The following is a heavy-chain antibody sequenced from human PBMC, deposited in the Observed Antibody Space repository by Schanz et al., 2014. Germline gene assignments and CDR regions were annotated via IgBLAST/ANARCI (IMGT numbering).Heavy chain of an antibody. Sequence: QVQMVESGGGVVQPGRSLRLSCAASGFAFSVYGMHWVRQAPGKGPEWVAVIWSDGSTKYYADSVKGRFTISRDNSKNTLYLQMNSLRADDTAVYYCARDCDDRRGYGSGYCLGDCMDVWGQGTTVTVSS. CDR2: IWSDGSTK. J-gene: IGHJ6*02. CDR3: ARDCDDRRGYGSGYCLGDCMDV. V-gene: IGHV3-33*01. CDR1: GFAFSVYG. D-gene: IGHD3-10*01.